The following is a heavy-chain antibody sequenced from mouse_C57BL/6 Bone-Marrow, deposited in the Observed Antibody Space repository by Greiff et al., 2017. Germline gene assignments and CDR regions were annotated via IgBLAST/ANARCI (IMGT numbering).Heavy chain of an antibody. CDR3: ARARVHYYAMDY. J-gene: IGHJ4*01. CDR1: GFTFSDYG. D-gene: IGHD2-14*01. Sequence: VQLQQSGGGLVKPGGSLKLSCAASGFTFSDYGMHWVRQAPEKGLEWVAYISRCSSTIYYADTVKGRFTITRDNAKNTLFLQLTSLRSEDTAMYYCARARVHYYAMDYWGQGTSVTVSS. V-gene: IGHV5-17*01. CDR2: ISRCSSTI.